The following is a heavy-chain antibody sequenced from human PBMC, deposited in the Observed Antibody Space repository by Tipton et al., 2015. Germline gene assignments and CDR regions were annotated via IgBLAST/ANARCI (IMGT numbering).Heavy chain of an antibody. V-gene: IGHV4-61*03. Sequence: LRLSCSVSGGSVSSANYYWSWIRQPPGKGLEWMGYISYSGSTHYNPSLESRVSISLDTSKNHFSLSLTSVTAADTAIYYCARDLEHGMDVWGQGTTVTVSS. D-gene: IGHD5-24*01. CDR2: ISYSGST. CDR3: ARDLEHGMDV. J-gene: IGHJ6*02. CDR1: GGSVSSANYY.